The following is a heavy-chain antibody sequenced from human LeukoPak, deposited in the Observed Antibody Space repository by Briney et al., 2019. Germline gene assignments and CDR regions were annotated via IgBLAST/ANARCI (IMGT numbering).Heavy chain of an antibody. CDR1: GFTFSSYG. V-gene: IGHV3-30*03. CDR3: ARVRGSYLDY. D-gene: IGHD1-26*01. J-gene: IGHJ4*02. CDR2: ISYDGSNK. Sequence: GGSLRLSCAASGFTFSSYGMHWVRQAPGKGLEWVAVISYDGSNKYYADSVKGRFTISRDNSKNTLYLQMNSLRAEDTAVYYCARVRGSYLDYWGQGTLVTVSS.